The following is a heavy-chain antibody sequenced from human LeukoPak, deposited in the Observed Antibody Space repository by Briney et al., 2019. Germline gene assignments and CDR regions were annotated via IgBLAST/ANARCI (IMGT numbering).Heavy chain of an antibody. CDR2: ISASNGNT. J-gene: IGHJ4*02. CDR1: GYTFTRYG. Sequence: ASVKVSCKASGYTFTRYGVSWVRQAPGQGLQWLGWISASNGNTNYAQKFRGRVTMSTDTTSNTVYMDVRSLTSDDTAVYYCARDHSNWNYAPDFWGQGTLVIVSS. D-gene: IGHD1-7*01. CDR3: ARDHSNWNYAPDF. V-gene: IGHV1-18*01.